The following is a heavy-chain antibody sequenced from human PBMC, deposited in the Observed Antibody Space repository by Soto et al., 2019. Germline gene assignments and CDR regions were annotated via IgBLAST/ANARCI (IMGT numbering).Heavy chain of an antibody. Sequence: EVQLVESGGGLVQPGGSLKLSCVASGFTFSGSAMHWVRQPPGKGLEWVGRIRNRGNTYATAYAASVKARFAISRDESDNTAHLQMNSLQTEDTAVYYCTYTPFGSGRPWDYGGQGTLVTVSS. CDR1: GFTFSGSA. V-gene: IGHV3-73*01. CDR3: TYTPFGSGRPWDY. D-gene: IGHD3-10*01. CDR2: IRNRGNTYAT. J-gene: IGHJ4*02.